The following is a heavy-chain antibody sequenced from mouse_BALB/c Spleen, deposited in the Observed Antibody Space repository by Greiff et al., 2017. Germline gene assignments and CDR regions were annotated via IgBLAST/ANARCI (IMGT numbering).Heavy chain of an antibody. CDR3: ARHGNYPWYAMDY. Sequence: VKLMESAAELARPGASVKMSCKASGYTFTSYTMHWVKQRPGQGLEWIGYINPSSGYTEYNQKFKDKTTLTADKSSSTAYMQLSSLTSEDSAVYYCARHGNYPWYAMDYWGQGTSVTVSS. CDR2: INPSSGYT. CDR1: GYTFTSYT. V-gene: IGHV1-4*02. J-gene: IGHJ4*01. D-gene: IGHD2-1*01.